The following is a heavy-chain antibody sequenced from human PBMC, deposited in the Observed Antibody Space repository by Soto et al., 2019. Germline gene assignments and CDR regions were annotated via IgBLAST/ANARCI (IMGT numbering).Heavy chain of an antibody. J-gene: IGHJ5*02. CDR2: IYYSGST. D-gene: IGHD6-13*01. V-gene: IGHV4-59*01. CDR1: GGSISSYY. Sequence: SETLSLTCTVSGGSISSYYWSWIRQPPGKGLEWIGYIYYSGSTNYNPSLKSRVTISVDTSKNQFSLKLSSVTAADTAVYYCARVSGSSWYNWFDPWGQGTLVTVSS. CDR3: ARVSGSSWYNWFDP.